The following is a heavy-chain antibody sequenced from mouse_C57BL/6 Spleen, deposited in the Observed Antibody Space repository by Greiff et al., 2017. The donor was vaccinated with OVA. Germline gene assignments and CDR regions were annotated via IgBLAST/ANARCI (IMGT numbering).Heavy chain of an antibody. CDR2: INPNNGGT. J-gene: IGHJ3*01. CDR3: ASGLRYPFAY. V-gene: IGHV1-18*01. Sequence: EVQLQQSGPELVKPGASVKLPCKASGYTFTDYNMDWVKQSHGKSLEWIGDINPNNGGTIYNQKFKGKATLTVDKSSSTAYMELRSLTSEDTAVYYCASGLRYPFAYWGQGTLVTVSA. CDR1: GYTFTDYN. D-gene: IGHD1-1*01.